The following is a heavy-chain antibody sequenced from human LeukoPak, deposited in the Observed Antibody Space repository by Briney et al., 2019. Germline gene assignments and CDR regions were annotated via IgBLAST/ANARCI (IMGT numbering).Heavy chain of an antibody. J-gene: IGHJ4*02. CDR3: ARDQGYSSGWYD. V-gene: IGHV4-30-2*01. D-gene: IGHD6-19*01. CDR1: GGSISSGGYS. CDR2: IYHSGST. Sequence: SETPSLTCTVSGGSISSGGYSWSWIRQPPGKGLEWIGCIYHSGSTYYNPSLKSRVTISVDRSKNQFSLKLSSVTAADTAVYYCARDQGYSSGWYDWGQGTLVTVSS.